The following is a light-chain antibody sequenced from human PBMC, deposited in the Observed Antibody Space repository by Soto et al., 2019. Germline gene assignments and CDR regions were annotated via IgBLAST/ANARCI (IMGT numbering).Light chain of an antibody. Sequence: EIVLTQSPATLSLSPGERAPLSCRASQSVSSYLAWYQQKPGQAPRLLIYGASTRATGIPARFSGSGSGTEFTLTISSLQSEDFAVYYCQQYNNWPPITFGQGTRLEIK. V-gene: IGKV3-15*01. J-gene: IGKJ5*01. CDR3: QQYNNWPPIT. CDR1: QSVSSY. CDR2: GAS.